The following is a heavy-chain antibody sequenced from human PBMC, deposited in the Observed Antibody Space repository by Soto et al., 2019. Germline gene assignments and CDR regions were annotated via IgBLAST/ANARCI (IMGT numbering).Heavy chain of an antibody. J-gene: IGHJ6*01. D-gene: IGHD5-18*01. CDR1: GFTFSSYG. CDR2: ISYDGTDK. Sequence: QVQLVESGGGVVQPGRSLRLSCAASGFTFSSYGIHWVRQAPGKGLEWVALISYDGTDKYYADSVKGRFTISRDNSKNTLYLQMSSLVPEDTAGYYCVKERYAQLWLEDYGMDVWGQGTTVTV. V-gene: IGHV3-30*18. CDR3: VKERYAQLWLEDYGMDV.